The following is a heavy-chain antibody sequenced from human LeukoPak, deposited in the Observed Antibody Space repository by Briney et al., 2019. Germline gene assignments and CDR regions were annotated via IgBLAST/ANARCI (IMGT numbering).Heavy chain of an antibody. CDR3: ARGLSRTPPGGY. J-gene: IGHJ4*02. CDR2: INHSGST. D-gene: IGHD2-2*01. Sequence: PSEILSLTCAVYRGSFSGYYWSWIRQPPGKGLEWIGEINHSGSTNYNPSLKSRVTISVGTSKNQFSLKLNSVTAADTAVYYCARGLSRTPPGGYWGQGTLVTVSS. CDR1: RGSFSGYY. V-gene: IGHV4-34*01.